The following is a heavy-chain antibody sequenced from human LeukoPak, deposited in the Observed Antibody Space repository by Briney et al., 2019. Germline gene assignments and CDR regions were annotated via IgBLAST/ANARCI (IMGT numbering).Heavy chain of an antibody. CDR3: ARDTGYFGSASCYSGGGDDY. J-gene: IGHJ4*02. Sequence: ASVKVSCKASGYTFTGYYMHWVRQAPGQGLEWMGWINPNSGGTNYAQKFQGRVTITRDTSISTAYMELSRLRSEDTAVYYCARDTGYFGSASCYSGGGDDYWGQGTLVTVSS. D-gene: IGHD2-2*03. CDR1: GYTFTGYY. CDR2: INPNSGGT. V-gene: IGHV1-2*02.